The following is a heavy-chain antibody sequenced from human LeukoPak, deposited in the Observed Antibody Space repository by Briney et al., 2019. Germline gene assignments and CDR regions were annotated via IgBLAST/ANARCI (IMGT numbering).Heavy chain of an antibody. J-gene: IGHJ6*02. CDR3: AREWIVVVPPAMTYYYNGMDV. Sequence: PGGSLRLSCAASGFTFSSYWMYWVRQAPGKGPVWVSRINSDGSSTSYADSVKGRFTISRDNAKNTLYLQMNGLRAEDTAVYYCAREWIVVVPPAMTYYYNGMDVWGQGTTVTVSS. D-gene: IGHD2-2*01. V-gene: IGHV3-74*01. CDR1: GFTFSSYW. CDR2: INSDGSST.